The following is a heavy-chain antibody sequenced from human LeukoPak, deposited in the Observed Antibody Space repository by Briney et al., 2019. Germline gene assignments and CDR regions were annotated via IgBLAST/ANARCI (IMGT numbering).Heavy chain of an antibody. CDR3: ARDVFGVVIEYYFDY. V-gene: IGHV3-7*01. J-gene: IGHJ4*02. CDR1: GFTFSNCA. Sequence: PGGSLRLSCGASGFTFSNCAMHWVRQAPGKGQEWVANIKQDGSEKYYVDSVKGRFTISRDNAKNSLYLQMNSLRAEDTAVYYCARDVFGVVIEYYFDYWGQGTLVTVSS. D-gene: IGHD3-3*01. CDR2: IKQDGSEK.